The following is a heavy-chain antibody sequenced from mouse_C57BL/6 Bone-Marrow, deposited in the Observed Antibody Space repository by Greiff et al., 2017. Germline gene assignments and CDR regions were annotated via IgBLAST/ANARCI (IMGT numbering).Heavy chain of an antibody. D-gene: IGHD1-1*01. V-gene: IGHV5-15*01. CDR1: GFTFSDYG. J-gene: IGHJ2*01. CDR2: ISNFAYSI. CDR3: ERGGYYGLGYFDY. Sequence: EVQLMESGGGLVQPGGSLKLSCAASGFTFSDYGLAWVRQAPRKGPEWVAFISNFAYSIYYADTVTGRFTISRENAKNTLYLEMSSLRSEDTAMYYGERGGYYGLGYFDYWGQGTTLTVSS.